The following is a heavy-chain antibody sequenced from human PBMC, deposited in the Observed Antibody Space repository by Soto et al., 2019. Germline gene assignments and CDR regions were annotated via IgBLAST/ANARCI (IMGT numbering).Heavy chain of an antibody. CDR1: GFHFSSYS. CDR2: ISRSSSNI. V-gene: IGHV3-21*01. D-gene: IGHD3-3*01. CDR3: AKDPNYDFWSGYSGSGWFDP. Sequence: GGSLRLCCAASGFHFSSYSMDWVRQTPGKGLAWVSAISRSSSNIDYAVSVKRRFTIYRDTAKNSLYLQMNSLRAEDTAVYYCAKDPNYDFWSGYSGSGWFDPWGQGTLVTVSS. J-gene: IGHJ5*02.